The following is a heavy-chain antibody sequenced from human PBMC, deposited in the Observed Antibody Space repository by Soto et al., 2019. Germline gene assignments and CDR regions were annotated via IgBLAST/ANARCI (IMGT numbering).Heavy chain of an antibody. Sequence: SETLSLTCTVSGDTSTSYYWGWIRQAPGKGLEWIGHIHNSGTSTHNPSLNGRVTISIDMSKKQFSLKLTSLTSADTAVYDCARDFYDSVGYTWFDSWGQGTLVTVSS. D-gene: IGHD3-22*01. V-gene: IGHV4-59*01. J-gene: IGHJ5*01. CDR2: IHNSGTS. CDR1: GDTSTSYY. CDR3: ARDFYDSVGYTWFDS.